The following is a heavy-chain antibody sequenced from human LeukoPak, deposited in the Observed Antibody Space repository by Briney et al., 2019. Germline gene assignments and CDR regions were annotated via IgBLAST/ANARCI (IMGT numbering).Heavy chain of an antibody. CDR1: VYTFTGYY. CDR2: INPNSGGT. J-gene: IGHJ6*02. CDR3: ARGIVVVPAANYYYGMDV. V-gene: IGHV1-2*02. Sequence: ASVTVSCKASVYTFTGYYMHWVRQAPGQGLEWMGWINPNSGGTNYAQKFQGRATMTRDTSISTAYMELSRLRSDDTAVYYCARGIVVVPAANYYYGMDVWGQGTTVTVSS. D-gene: IGHD2-2*01.